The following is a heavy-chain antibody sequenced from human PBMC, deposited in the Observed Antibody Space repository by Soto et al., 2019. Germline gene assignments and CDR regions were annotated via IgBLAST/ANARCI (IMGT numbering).Heavy chain of an antibody. V-gene: IGHV3-21*01. CDR1: GFTFSSYS. J-gene: IGHJ4*02. Sequence: GGSLRLSCAASGFTFSSYSMNWVRHAPGKGLEWVSPISSSSSYIYYADSVKGRSTISRDNSKNTLYLQMNSLRAEDTAVYYCAREPLHYNILTGYYREYYFDYWGQGTLVTVSS. D-gene: IGHD3-9*01. CDR2: ISSSSSYI. CDR3: AREPLHYNILTGYYREYYFDY.